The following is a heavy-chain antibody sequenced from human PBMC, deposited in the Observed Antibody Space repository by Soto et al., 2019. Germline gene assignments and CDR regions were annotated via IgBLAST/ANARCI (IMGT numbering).Heavy chain of an antibody. Sequence: GGSLRLSCAVSGFTFSNYAMSWVRLASGKGLEWVSTIRETGNTYYADSVRGRFATSRDNSENTLYLQMSSLRAEDTAVYYCVKQQMEVIRVLDYWSQGTLVTVSS. J-gene: IGHJ4*02. CDR1: GFTFSNYA. CDR2: IRETGNT. D-gene: IGHD1-1*01. V-gene: IGHV3-23*01. CDR3: VKQQMEVIRVLDY.